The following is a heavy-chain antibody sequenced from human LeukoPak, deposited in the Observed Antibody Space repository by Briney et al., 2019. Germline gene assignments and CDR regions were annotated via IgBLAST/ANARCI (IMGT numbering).Heavy chain of an antibody. CDR2: ISGSGGST. CDR1: GFTFSSYA. Sequence: GGSLRLSCAASGFTFSSYAMSWVRQAPGKGLEWVSAISGSGGSTYYADSVKGRFTISRDNSKNTLYLKMTSLRAEATVVYYCGKAGGSSWIDDFDIWGQGAMVTVSS. D-gene: IGHD6-13*01. V-gene: IGHV3-23*01. CDR3: GKAGGSSWIDDFDI. J-gene: IGHJ3*02.